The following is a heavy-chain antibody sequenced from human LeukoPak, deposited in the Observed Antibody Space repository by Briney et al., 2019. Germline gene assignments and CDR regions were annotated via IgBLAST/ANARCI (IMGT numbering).Heavy chain of an antibody. D-gene: IGHD2-2*01. CDR2: ISGSGGST. CDR1: GLTFSSYA. J-gene: IGHJ5*02. Sequence: GGSLRLSCAASGLTFSSYAMSWVRQAPGKGLEWVSAISGSGGSTYYADSVKGRFTISRDNSKNTLYLQMNSLRAEDTAVYYCAKGHCSSTSCARFDPWGQGTLVTVSS. V-gene: IGHV3-23*01. CDR3: AKGHCSSTSCARFDP.